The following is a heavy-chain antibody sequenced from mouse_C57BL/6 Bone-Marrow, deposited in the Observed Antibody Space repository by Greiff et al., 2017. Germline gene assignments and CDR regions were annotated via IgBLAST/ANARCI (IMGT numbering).Heavy chain of an antibody. J-gene: IGHJ3*01. CDR2: IYPRSGNT. Sequence: QVQLQQSGAELARPGASVKLSCKASGYTFTSYGISWVKQRTGQGLEWIGEIYPRSGNTYYNEKFKGKATLTADKSSSTAYMELRSLTSEDSAVYFFARGGWLLQAWFAYWGQGTLVTVSA. V-gene: IGHV1-81*01. CDR3: ARGGWLLQAWFAY. D-gene: IGHD2-3*01. CDR1: GYTFTSYG.